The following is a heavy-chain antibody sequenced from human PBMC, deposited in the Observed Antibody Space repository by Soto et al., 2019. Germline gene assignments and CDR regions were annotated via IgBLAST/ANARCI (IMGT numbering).Heavy chain of an antibody. Sequence: XETLALSCAASGFTLSTYTMNWVRQAPGMGLEWVSSINGRGNYRYYTDSVEGRFTISRDNAQNSLYLQMNSLRVEDTGVYDFAREDGVVVDTSAFDHWGQGTLVTVSS. CDR1: GFTLSTYT. J-gene: IGHJ4*02. CDR3: AREDGVVVDTSAFDH. V-gene: IGHV3-21*01. D-gene: IGHD2-15*01. CDR2: INGRGNYR.